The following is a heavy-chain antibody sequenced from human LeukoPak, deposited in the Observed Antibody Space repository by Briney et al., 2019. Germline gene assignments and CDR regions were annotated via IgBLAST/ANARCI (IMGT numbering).Heavy chain of an antibody. CDR1: GLAFSSYS. D-gene: IGHD3-3*01. V-gene: IGHV3-30*04. CDR3: ARDFTPEWFDIH. Sequence: GRSQRLSCVASGLAFSSYSMHWVRQAPGKGLEWVGVISYDGSDEYYTDSVKGRFTISRDNSKNTVYLQMNSLRADDTAVYYCARDFTPEWFDIHWGQGTLVTVS. CDR2: ISYDGSDE. J-gene: IGHJ4*02.